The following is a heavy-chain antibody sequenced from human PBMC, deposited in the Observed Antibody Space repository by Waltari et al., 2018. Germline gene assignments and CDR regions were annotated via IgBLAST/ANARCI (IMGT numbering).Heavy chain of an antibody. CDR2: IRHGGSA. J-gene: IGHJ2*01. CDR1: GGSFTTYY. V-gene: IGHV4-34*02. Sequence: QVQLQQWGAGLVKPSETLSLTCAFYGGSFTTYYWSWIRQSPGKGLEWVGQIRHGGSAYYNPSLKSRVTMSLDTSKNQLSLKMTSVTAADTAVYYCARHGGYAQDLWGRGTLVTVSS. CDR3: ARHGGYAQDL. D-gene: IGHD5-12*01.